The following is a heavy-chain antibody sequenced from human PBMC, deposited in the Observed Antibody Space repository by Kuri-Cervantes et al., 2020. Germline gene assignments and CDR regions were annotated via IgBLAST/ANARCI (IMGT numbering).Heavy chain of an antibody. Sequence: GGSLRLSCAASGFTLSSYGMHWVRQAPGKGLEWVAVIWYDGSNKYYADSVKGRFTISRDNSKNTLYLQLNSLRVEDTAIYYCARDPGHRSGMDVWGQGTTVTVSS. CDR3: ARDPGHRSGMDV. V-gene: IGHV3-33*01. CDR1: GFTLSSYG. J-gene: IGHJ6*02. CDR2: IWYDGSNK.